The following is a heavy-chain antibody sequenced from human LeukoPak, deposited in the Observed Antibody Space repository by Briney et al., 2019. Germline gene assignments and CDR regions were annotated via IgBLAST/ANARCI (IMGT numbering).Heavy chain of an antibody. D-gene: IGHD6-19*01. V-gene: IGHV3-9*01. CDR1: GFTFDDYA. CDR2: ISWNSGSI. J-gene: IGHJ4*02. Sequence: GGSLRLPCAASGFTFDDYAMHWVRQAPGKGLEWVSGISWNSGSIGYADSVKGRFTISRDNAKNSLYLQMNSLRAEDTALYYCAKDMGSSGWFQPFDYWGQGTLVTVSS. CDR3: AKDMGSSGWFQPFDY.